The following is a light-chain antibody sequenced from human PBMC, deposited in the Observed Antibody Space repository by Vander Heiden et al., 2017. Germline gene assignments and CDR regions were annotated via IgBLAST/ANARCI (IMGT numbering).Light chain of an antibody. CDR2: YAS. V-gene: IGKV3-11*01. CDR3: QQRSNCPPLT. CDR1: QSVSSC. Sequence: DIVSTQSPATLSLSRGRRATLSCRASQSVSSCLSWYQQKPGQAPTLLIYYASTSATGIPARCIGSGACTDFSLTISSLVPEDFAVYYCQQRSNCPPLTFGGGTKVEIK. J-gene: IGKJ4*01.